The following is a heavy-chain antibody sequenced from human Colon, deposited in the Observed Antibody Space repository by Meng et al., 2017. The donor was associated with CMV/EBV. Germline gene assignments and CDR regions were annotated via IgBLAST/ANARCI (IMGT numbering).Heavy chain of an antibody. Sequence: SETLSLTCNVSGGSVSGGSYYWSWIRQPPGKGLEWIGFIYYTGNTNYNPSLKSRVTISVDTSKNQFSLKLSAVTTANTAVYSCASQGRSGLGTFDYWGQGTMVTVSS. CDR1: GGSVSGGSYY. CDR2: IYYTGNT. D-gene: IGHD3-10*01. V-gene: IGHV4-61*01. J-gene: IGHJ4*02. CDR3: ASQGRSGLGTFDY.